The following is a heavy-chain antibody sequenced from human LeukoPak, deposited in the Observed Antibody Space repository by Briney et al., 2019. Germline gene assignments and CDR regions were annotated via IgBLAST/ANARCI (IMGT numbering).Heavy chain of an antibody. D-gene: IGHD2-2*01. J-gene: IGHJ4*02. CDR1: GFTFSYYW. Sequence: GGSLRLSCTASGFTFSYYWINWVRQAPGKGLEWVASIKQDGSEKWYVDSVKGRFTISRDNAKNSVYLQMNNLRAEDTAVYYCARDGGKGYEIDYWGQGTLVTVSS. V-gene: IGHV3-7*01. CDR3: ARDGGKGYEIDY. CDR2: IKQDGSEK.